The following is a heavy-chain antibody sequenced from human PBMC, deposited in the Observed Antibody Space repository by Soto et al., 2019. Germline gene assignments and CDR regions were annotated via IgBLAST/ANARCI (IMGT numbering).Heavy chain of an antibody. V-gene: IGHV2-5*02. CDR3: AHAFGGTSWPNDAFDV. J-gene: IGHJ3*01. D-gene: IGHD3-16*01. CDR2: IYWDDDT. Sequence: HITLKESGPTLVKPTQTLTLTCIFSGFSFSADGVGVGWIRQPPGKTLEWLALIYWDDDTRYRPSLKSRLTITKDSSKNQVVLTMTNIDHLDTATYYCAHAFGGTSWPNDAFDVWGQGTVVTVSS. CDR1: GFSFSADGVG.